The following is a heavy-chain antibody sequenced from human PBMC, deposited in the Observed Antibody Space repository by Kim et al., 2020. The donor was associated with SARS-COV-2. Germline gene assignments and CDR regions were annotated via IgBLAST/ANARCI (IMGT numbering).Heavy chain of an antibody. CDR1: GFPFSNYA. D-gene: IGHD2-15*01. CDR2: ISYDGSNK. J-gene: IGHJ4*02. Sequence: GGSLRLSCAASGFPFSNYAMHWVRQAPGKGLEWVTVISYDGSNKKYADSVKGRFTISRDNSKNTLYLQMNSLRTEDTAAYYCARDTRYCSGTNCYSPGYFDYGGQGTLVTVSS. CDR3: ARDTRYCSGTNCYSPGYFDY. V-gene: IGHV3-30*04.